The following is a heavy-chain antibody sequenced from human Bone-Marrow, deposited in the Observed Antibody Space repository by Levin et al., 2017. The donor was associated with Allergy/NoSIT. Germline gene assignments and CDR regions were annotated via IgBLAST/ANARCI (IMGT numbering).Heavy chain of an antibody. V-gene: IGHV3-30*03. CDR2: VSFDGNTE. Sequence: GESLKISCVGSGFTFSSFGIHWVRRAPGKGLEWVTVVSFDGNTEYYANSVKGRFTISRDNSKNTVFLLMNSLRPEDTALYYCARADYFPSGRSAMDVWGLGSTVTVS. CDR1: GFTFSSFG. J-gene: IGHJ6*02. D-gene: IGHD3-10*01. CDR3: ARADYFPSGRSAMDV.